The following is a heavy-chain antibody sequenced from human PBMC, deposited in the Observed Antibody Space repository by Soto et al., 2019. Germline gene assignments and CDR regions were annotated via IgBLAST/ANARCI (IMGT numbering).Heavy chain of an antibody. CDR2: ITGSGGST. Sequence: EVQLLESGGGLVQPGGSLRLSCAASGFTFSSYAMSWVRQAPGKGLEWVSAITGSGGSTYYADSVKGRFTISRDNSKNTLYLQMNSLRAEDTAVYYCAKARNKWLRFELAYWGQGTLVTVSS. CDR1: GFTFSSYA. CDR3: AKARNKWLRFELAY. V-gene: IGHV3-23*01. J-gene: IGHJ4*02. D-gene: IGHD5-12*01.